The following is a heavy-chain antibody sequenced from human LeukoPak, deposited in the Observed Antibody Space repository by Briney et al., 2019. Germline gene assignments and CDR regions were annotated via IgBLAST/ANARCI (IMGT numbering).Heavy chain of an antibody. J-gene: IGHJ3*02. CDR3: ARGLYDSSGYGAFDI. D-gene: IGHD3-22*01. CDR1: GFTFSDYY. V-gene: IGHV3-11*01. Sequence: GGSLRLSCAASGFTFSDYYMTWIRQAPGKGLEWVSYISTSGTTIYYADSVKGRFTISRDNAKNSLCLQMNSLRAEDTAVYYCARGLYDSSGYGAFDIWGQGTMDTVSS. CDR2: ISTSGTTI.